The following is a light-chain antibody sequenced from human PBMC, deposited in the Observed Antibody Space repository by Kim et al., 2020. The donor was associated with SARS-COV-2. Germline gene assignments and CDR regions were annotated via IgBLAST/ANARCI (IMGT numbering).Light chain of an antibody. V-gene: IGLV2-23*02. CDR1: SSDVGNYNL. J-gene: IGLJ2*01. CDR2: EVS. CDR3: CSYAGSSYVV. Sequence: QSITISCTGTSSDVGNYNLVSWYQQHPGKAPKLMIYEVSKRPSGVSNRFSGSKSGNTASLTISGLQAEDEADYYCCSYAGSSYVVFGGGTQLTVL.